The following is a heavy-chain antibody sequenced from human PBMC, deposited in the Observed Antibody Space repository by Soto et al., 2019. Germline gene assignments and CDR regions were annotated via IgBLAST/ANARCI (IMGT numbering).Heavy chain of an antibody. V-gene: IGHV3-30*02. D-gene: IGHD1-26*01. CDR2: IPDDGDKR. J-gene: IGHJ4*02. CDR3: AKARVRIVGANSFDY. Sequence: PGGALRLSCVGSGFTFSNYGMHWVRQPPGKGLEWVALIPDDGDKRYYADSVRGRLIISRDNSKDTLYLQMNSLGPDDTAVYFCAKARVRIVGANSFDYWGQGTPVTVS. CDR1: GFTFSNYG.